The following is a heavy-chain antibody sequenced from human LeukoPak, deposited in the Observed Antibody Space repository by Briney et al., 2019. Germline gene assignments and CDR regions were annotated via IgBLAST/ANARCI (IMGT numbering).Heavy chain of an antibody. Sequence: SETLSLTCTVFGSSINSVYSWGWIRQPPGKGLEWIGGIYHNGNTYYNSSLKSRVTISVHTSENQFSLKLSSVTAADTAVYYCASYKTYYDSSGNPFHYWGQGTLVTVSS. CDR2: IYHNGNT. V-gene: IGHV4-38-2*02. D-gene: IGHD3-22*01. CDR1: GSSINSVYS. J-gene: IGHJ4*02. CDR3: ASYKTYYDSSGNPFHY.